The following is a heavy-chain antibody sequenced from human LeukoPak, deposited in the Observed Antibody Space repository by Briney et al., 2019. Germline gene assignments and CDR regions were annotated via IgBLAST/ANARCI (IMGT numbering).Heavy chain of an antibody. CDR2: ISAYNGNT. D-gene: IGHD3-9*01. CDR3: ARDSYDILTGYYNPGFDY. J-gene: IGHJ4*02. V-gene: IGHV1-18*01. CDR1: GYTFTSYG. Sequence: GASVKVCCKASGYTFTSYGISWVRQAPGQGLEWMGWISAYNGNTNYAQKLQGRVTMTTDTSTSTAYMELRSLRSDDTAVYYCARDSYDILTGYYNPGFDYWGQGTLVTVSS.